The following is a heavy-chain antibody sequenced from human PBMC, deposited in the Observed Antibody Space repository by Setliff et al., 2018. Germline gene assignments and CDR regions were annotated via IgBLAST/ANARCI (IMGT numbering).Heavy chain of an antibody. V-gene: IGHV1-18*01. CDR3: TRDRGHGARWPLFDY. CDR1: GHFLSSYG. Sequence: ASVKVSCKASGHFLSSYGVTWVRQAPGRGLQWMGWISAFSGNTHYAQKFQDRVTVTRDTSTSTVYMELRSLTSDDTAVYYCTRDRGHGARWPLFDYWGQGTLVTVSS. D-gene: IGHD3-10*01. J-gene: IGHJ4*02. CDR2: ISAFSGNT.